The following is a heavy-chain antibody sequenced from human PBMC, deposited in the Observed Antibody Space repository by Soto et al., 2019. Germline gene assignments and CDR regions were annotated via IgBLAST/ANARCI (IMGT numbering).Heavy chain of an antibody. Sequence: PGGSLRLSCAASGFTFSSYTMSWVRQAPGKGLEWVSAITGSGGATYYADSVKGRFTISRDNSENTLYLQMNSLRAKDTAVYYCAKVAAMPTRGSFDPWGPGSRVTVAS. CDR1: GFTFSSYT. CDR3: AKVAAMPTRGSFDP. CDR2: ITGSGGAT. J-gene: IGHJ5*02. D-gene: IGHD1-26*01. V-gene: IGHV3-23*01.